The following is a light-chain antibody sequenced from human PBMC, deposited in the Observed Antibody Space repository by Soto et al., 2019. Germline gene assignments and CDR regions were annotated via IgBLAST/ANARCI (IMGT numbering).Light chain of an antibody. V-gene: IGKV1-39*01. CDR3: QQSYSTPLT. CDR1: KSISSY. CDR2: AAS. Sequence: DIQMTQSPSSLSASVGDRVTITCRASKSISSYLNWYQQKPGKAHKLLIYAASSLQSGVPSRFSGSGSGTDFNLTISSLQPEDFATYYCQQSYSTPLTFGGGTKVEIK. J-gene: IGKJ4*01.